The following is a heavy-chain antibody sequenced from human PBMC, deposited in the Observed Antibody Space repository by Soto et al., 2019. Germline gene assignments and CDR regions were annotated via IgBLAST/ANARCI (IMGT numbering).Heavy chain of an antibody. CDR1: GFTFSSYS. V-gene: IGHV3-48*02. CDR3: ARESRFLEWLSLNWFDP. CDR2: ISSSSSTI. J-gene: IGHJ5*02. Sequence: EVQLVESGGGLVQPGGSLRLSCAAYGFTFSSYSMNWVRQAPGKGLEWVSYISSSSSTIYYADSVKGRFTISRDNAKNSLYLQMNSLRDGDTAVYYCARESRFLEWLSLNWFDPWGQEPWSPSPQ. D-gene: IGHD3-3*01.